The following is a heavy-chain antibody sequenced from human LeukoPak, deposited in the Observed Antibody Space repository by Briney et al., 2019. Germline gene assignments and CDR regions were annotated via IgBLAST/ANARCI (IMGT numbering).Heavy chain of an antibody. CDR3: AKDFYSSSLYYFDY. V-gene: IGHV3-9*01. Sequence: GGSLRLSCAASGFTFDDYAMYWVRQAPGKGLEWVSGISWNSDSIGYADSVKGRFTISRDNAKKSLYLQMNSLRAEDTALYYCAKDFYSSSLYYFDYWGQGTLVTVSS. CDR1: GFTFDDYA. CDR2: ISWNSDSI. D-gene: IGHD2-2*01. J-gene: IGHJ4*02.